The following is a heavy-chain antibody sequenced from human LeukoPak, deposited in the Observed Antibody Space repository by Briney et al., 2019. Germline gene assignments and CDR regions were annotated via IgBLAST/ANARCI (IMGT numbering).Heavy chain of an antibody. CDR3: ARVPGRLVGATGYYYYMDV. D-gene: IGHD1-26*01. J-gene: IGHJ6*03. Sequence: PSETLSLTCTVSGGSISSYYWRWIRQPAGKGLEWIGRIYTSGSTNYNPSLKSRVTMSVDTSKNQFSLKLSSVTAADTAVYYCARVPGRLVGATGYYYYMDVWGKGTTVTVSS. CDR1: GGSISSYY. V-gene: IGHV4-4*07. CDR2: IYTSGST.